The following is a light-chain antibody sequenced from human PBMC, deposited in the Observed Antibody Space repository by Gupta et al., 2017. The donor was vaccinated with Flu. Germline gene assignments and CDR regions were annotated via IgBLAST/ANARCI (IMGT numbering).Light chain of an antibody. V-gene: IGKV3-15*01. CDR2: GAS. CDR1: QSVGSN. J-gene: IGKJ4*01. CDR3: QQYQNWPPIT. Sequence: EIVMTQSPATLSVSPGERATLSCRASQSVGSNLAWLQQKPGQAPRLLIYGASTRATGIPARFSGSGSGTEFTLTISSLQSEDFAVYYCQQYQNWPPITFGGGTKVEIK.